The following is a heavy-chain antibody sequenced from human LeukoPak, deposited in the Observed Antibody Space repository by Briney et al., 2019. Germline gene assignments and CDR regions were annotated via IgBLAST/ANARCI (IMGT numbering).Heavy chain of an antibody. Sequence: SETLSLTCAVYGGSFSGYYWSWIRQPPGKGLEWIGEINHSGSTNYNPSLKSRVTISVDTSKNQFSLKLSSVTAADTAVYYRARASGSIAAAGTEETHGKSTFDYWGQGTLVTVSS. V-gene: IGHV4-34*01. D-gene: IGHD6-13*01. J-gene: IGHJ4*02. CDR3: ARASGSIAAAGTEETHGKSTFDY. CDR2: INHSGST. CDR1: GGSFSGYY.